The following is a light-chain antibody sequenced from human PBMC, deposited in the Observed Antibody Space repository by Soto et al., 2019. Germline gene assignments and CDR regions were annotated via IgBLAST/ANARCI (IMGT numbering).Light chain of an antibody. CDR1: GGYNY. V-gene: IGLV2-14*01. Sequence: GGYNYVSWYQQHPGKAPKIIIYEVTNRPSGVSNRFSGSKSGNTASLTISGLQAEDDADYYCSSFTSSFTFNYIYGIGIKVALL. CDR3: SSFTSSFTFNYI. CDR2: EVT. J-gene: IGLJ1*01.